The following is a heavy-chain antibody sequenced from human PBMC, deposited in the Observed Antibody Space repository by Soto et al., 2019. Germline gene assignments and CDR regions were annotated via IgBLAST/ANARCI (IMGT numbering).Heavy chain of an antibody. CDR2: ISGSADST. D-gene: IGHD6-6*01. J-gene: IGHJ5*02. CDR1: GFTFSSFA. CDR3: ARKGPRAARPNH. V-gene: IGHV3-23*01. Sequence: EVQLLESGGGLVQPGGSLRLSCAASGFTFSSFALNWVRQVPGKGLEWVSIISGSADSTYYADSVKGRFTISRDNAKNSLYVEMNSLRVEDTAVYYCARKGPRAARPNHWGQGTLVTVSS.